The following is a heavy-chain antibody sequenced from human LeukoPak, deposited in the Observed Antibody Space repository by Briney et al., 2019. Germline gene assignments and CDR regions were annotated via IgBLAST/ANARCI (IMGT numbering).Heavy chain of an antibody. CDR2: INPNSGGT. J-gene: IGHJ4*02. D-gene: IGHD5-24*01. CDR3: ARAGRGDGYNHDY. CDR1: GYTFTGYY. Sequence: ASVKVSCKASGYTFTGYYMHWVRQAPGQGLEWMGRINPNSGGTNYAQKFQGRVTMTRDTSISTAYMELSRLRSDDTAVYYCARAGRGDGYNHDYWGQGTLVTVSS. V-gene: IGHV1-2*06.